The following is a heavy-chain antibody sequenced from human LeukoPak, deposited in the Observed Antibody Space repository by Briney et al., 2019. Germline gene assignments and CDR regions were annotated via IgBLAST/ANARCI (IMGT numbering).Heavy chain of an antibody. CDR3: ARDSSSWYRGEYYFDY. Sequence: SETLSLPCAVYGGSFSGYYWSWIRQPPGKGLEWIGEINHSGSTNYNPSLKSRVTISVDTSKNQFSLKLSSVTAADTAVYYCARDSSSWYRGEYYFDYWGQGTLVTVSS. CDR1: GGSFSGYY. CDR2: INHSGST. J-gene: IGHJ4*02. V-gene: IGHV4-34*01. D-gene: IGHD6-13*01.